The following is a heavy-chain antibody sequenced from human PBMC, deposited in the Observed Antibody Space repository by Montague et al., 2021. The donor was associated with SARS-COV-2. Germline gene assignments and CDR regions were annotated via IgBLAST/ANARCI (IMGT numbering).Heavy chain of an antibody. Sequence: SETLSLTCTVSGGSISSYYWNWIRETPGKGLEWIGYIYYSGTTNYNPSLKSRVTISLDTPKNQFSLNLNSVTAADTAIYYCARDQAAKISFKGDFDIWGQGRMVTVSS. CDR1: GGSISSYY. J-gene: IGHJ3*02. D-gene: IGHD3-3*01. CDR2: IYYSGTT. CDR3: ARDQAAKISFKGDFDI. V-gene: IGHV4-59*01.